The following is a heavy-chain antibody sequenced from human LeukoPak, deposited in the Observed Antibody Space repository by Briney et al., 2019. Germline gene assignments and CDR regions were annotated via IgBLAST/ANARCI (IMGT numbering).Heavy chain of an antibody. Sequence: LSETLSLTCAVYGGSFSGYYWSWIRQPPGKGLEWIGEINHSGSTNYNPSLKSRATISVDTSKNQFSLKLSSVTAADTAVYYCARAGWIAAAGLDYWGQGTPVTVSS. CDR2: INHSGST. V-gene: IGHV4-34*01. CDR1: GGSFSGYY. CDR3: ARAGWIAAAGLDY. D-gene: IGHD6-13*01. J-gene: IGHJ4*02.